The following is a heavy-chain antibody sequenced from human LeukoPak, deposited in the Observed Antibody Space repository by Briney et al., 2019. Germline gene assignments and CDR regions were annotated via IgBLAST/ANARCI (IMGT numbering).Heavy chain of an antibody. V-gene: IGHV4-59*01. CDR3: ARVPYGDYVDY. CDR2: IYYSGST. Sequence: PSATLSLTCTVSGGSISSYYWSWIRQPPGKGLEWIGYIYYSGSTNYNPSLKSRVTISVDTSKNQFSLRLSSVTAPDTAVYYCARVPYGDYVDYWGQGTLVTVSS. CDR1: GGSISSYY. J-gene: IGHJ4*02. D-gene: IGHD4-17*01.